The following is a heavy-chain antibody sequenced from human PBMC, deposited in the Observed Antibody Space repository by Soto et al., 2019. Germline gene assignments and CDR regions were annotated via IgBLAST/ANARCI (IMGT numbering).Heavy chain of an antibody. Sequence: ASVKVSCKASGYTFTSYYMHWVRQAPGQGLERMGIINPSCGSTSYAQKFQGRATMTRDTSTSTVYMELSSLRSEDTAVYYCAREWPGATGYYYYYGMDVWGQGTTVTVSS. CDR2: INPSCGST. J-gene: IGHJ6*02. V-gene: IGHV1-46*01. CDR3: AREWPGATGYYYYYGMDV. D-gene: IGHD3-10*01. CDR1: GYTFTSYY.